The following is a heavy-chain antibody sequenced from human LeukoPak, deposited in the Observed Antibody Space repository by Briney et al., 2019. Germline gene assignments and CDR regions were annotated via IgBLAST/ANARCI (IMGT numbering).Heavy chain of an antibody. CDR1: GYTFTGYY. J-gene: IGHJ5*02. Sequence: ASVKVSCKASGYTFTGYYMHWVRQAPGQGLEWMGWINPNSGGTNYAQKFQGRVTMTRDTSISTAYMELSRLRSDDTAVYYCARDRSHQRLVHGIDRWGQGSVVTVSS. CDR3: ARDRSHQRLVHGIDR. D-gene: IGHD6-13*01. V-gene: IGHV1-2*02. CDR2: INPNSGGT.